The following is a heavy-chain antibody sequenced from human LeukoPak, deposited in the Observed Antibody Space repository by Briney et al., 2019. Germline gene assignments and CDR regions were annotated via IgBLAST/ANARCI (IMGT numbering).Heavy chain of an antibody. D-gene: IGHD5-12*01. J-gene: IGHJ4*02. CDR3: ARGFDSKSTYFDY. V-gene: IGHV4-4*02. CDR2: IYHSGST. CDR1: GGSISSSNW. Sequence: SGTLSLTCAVSGGSISSSNWWSWVRQPPGKGLEWIGQIYHSGSTNYNPSLKSRVTISVDKSKNQFSLKLRSVTAADTAVYYCARGFDSKSTYFDYWGQGTLVTVSS.